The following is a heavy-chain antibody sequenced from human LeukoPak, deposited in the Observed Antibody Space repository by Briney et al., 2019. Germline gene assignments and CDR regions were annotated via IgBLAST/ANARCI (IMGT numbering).Heavy chain of an antibody. D-gene: IGHD5-24*01. CDR1: GFTVSSNY. J-gene: IGHJ4*02. Sequence: GGSLRLSCVASGFTVSSNYMSWVRQAPGKGLEWVSVIYSGGSTYYADSVKGRFTISRDNSKNTLYLQMNSLRADDTAVYYCATTDGYNRNFDYWGQGILVTVSS. V-gene: IGHV3-53*01. CDR3: ATTDGYNRNFDY. CDR2: IYSGGST.